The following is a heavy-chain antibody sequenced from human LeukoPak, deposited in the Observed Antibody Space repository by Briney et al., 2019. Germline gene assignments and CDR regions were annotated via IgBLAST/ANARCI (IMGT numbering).Heavy chain of an antibody. J-gene: IGHJ3*02. V-gene: IGHV1-2*02. CDR3: ARDRVNAFDI. CDR2: INPHNGDT. D-gene: IGHD3-10*01. CDR1: GYTFIGYY. Sequence: ASVTVSSKASGYTFIGYYLHWVRQAPGQGLEWMGWINPHNGDTNYAQKFQGRVTMTRDTSISTAYMELSRLRSDDTAVYYCARDRVNAFDIWGQGTMVAVSS.